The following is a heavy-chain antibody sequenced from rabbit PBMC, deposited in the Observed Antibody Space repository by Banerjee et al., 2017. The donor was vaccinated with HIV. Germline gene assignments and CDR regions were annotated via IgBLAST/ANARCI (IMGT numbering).Heavy chain of an antibody. CDR2: IYAGSSGST. CDR3: ARAAGYGGYGFATGFNL. D-gene: IGHD6-1*01. CDR1: GFSFSSSYW. Sequence: QSLEESGGDLVKPGASLTLTCTASGFSFSSSYWICWVRQAPGKGLEWIACIYAGSSGSTYYASWAKGRFTISKTSSTTVTLQMTSLTAADTATYFCARAAGYGGYGFATGFNLWGPGTLVTVS. J-gene: IGHJ4*01. V-gene: IGHV1S40*01.